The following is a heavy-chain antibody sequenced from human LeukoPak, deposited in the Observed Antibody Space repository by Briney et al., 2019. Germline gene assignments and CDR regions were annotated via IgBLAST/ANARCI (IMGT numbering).Heavy chain of an antibody. CDR1: GGTFSSYT. Sequence: ASVKVSCKASGGTFSSYTISWVRQVPGQGLEWMGGIIPIFGTANYAQKFQGRVTITTDESTSTAYMELSSLRSEDTAVYYCARAYSSSWACGYWGQGTLVTVSS. J-gene: IGHJ4*02. V-gene: IGHV1-69*05. D-gene: IGHD6-13*01. CDR3: ARAYSSSWACGY. CDR2: IIPIFGTA.